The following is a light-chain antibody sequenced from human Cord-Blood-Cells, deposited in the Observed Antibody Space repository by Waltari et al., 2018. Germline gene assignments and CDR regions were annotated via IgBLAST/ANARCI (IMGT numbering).Light chain of an antibody. CDR1: SSDVGGYNY. V-gene: IGLV2-11*01. Sequence: QSALTQPRSVSGSPGQSVTISCTGTSSDVGGYNYVSWYQQHPGKAPKHMFYDVSKRPSRVPASFSGSKSGNTASLTISGLQAEDEADYYCCSYAGSYRYVFGTGTKVTVL. CDR3: CSYAGSYRYV. CDR2: DVS. J-gene: IGLJ1*01.